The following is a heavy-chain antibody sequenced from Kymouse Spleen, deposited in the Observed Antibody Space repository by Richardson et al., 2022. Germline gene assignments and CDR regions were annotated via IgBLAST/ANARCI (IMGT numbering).Heavy chain of an antibody. CDR3: ARAVAGYYYGMDV. CDR2: IYSCGST. Sequence: EVQLVESGGGLIQPGGSLRLSCAASGFTVSSNYMSWVRQAPGKGLEWVSVIYSCGSTYYADSVKGRFTISRDNSKNTLYLQMNSLRAEDTAVYYCARAVAGYYYGMDVWGQGTTVTVSS. CDR1: GFTVSSNY. V-gene: IGHV3-66*03. D-gene: IGHD6-19*01. J-gene: IGHJ6*02.